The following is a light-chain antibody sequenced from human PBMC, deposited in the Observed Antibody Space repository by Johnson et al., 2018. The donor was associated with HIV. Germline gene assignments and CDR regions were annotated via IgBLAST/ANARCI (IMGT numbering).Light chain of an antibody. Sequence: QPVLTQPPSVSAAPGQEVTISCSGSSSNIGHNSVSWYQQFPGTAPKLLIYDNNKRPSGIPDRFSGSKSGTSATLGITGLQTGDEAEYFCGTWDTSLGAQYVFGTGTKVTVL. V-gene: IGLV1-51*01. CDR1: SSNIGHNS. CDR2: DNN. CDR3: GTWDTSLGAQYV. J-gene: IGLJ1*01.